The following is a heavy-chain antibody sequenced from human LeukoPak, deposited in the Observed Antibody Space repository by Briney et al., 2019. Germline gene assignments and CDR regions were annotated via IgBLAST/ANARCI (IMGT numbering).Heavy chain of an antibody. CDR3: ARENIPAAGPFDY. CDR2: IFHTGST. V-gene: IGHV4-59*01. J-gene: IGHJ4*02. D-gene: IGHD6-25*01. CDR1: SDSISSYY. Sequence: SETLSLTCSVSSDSISSYYWSWIRQPPGKGLEWIGYIFHTGSTNYNPSLKSRVTISGDSPKNQFSLKLNSVTAADTAVYYCARENIPAAGPFDYWGQGTLVTVSS.